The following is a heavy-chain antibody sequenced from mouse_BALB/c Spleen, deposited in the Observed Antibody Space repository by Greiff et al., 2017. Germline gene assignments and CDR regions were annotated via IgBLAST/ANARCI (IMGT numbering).Heavy chain of an antibody. CDR3: AREEGDGYSRASYAMDY. Sequence: LVKTGASVKISCKASGYSFTGYYMHWVKQSHGKSLEWIGYISCYNGATSYNQKFKGKATFTVDTSSSTAYMQFNSLTSEDSAVYYCAREEGDGYSRASYAMDYWGQGTSVTVSS. CDR1: GYSFTGYY. J-gene: IGHJ4*01. V-gene: IGHV1S34*01. D-gene: IGHD2-3*01. CDR2: ISCYNGAT.